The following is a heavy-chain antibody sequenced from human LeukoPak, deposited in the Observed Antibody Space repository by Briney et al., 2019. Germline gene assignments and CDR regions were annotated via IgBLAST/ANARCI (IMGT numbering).Heavy chain of an antibody. CDR1: GGTFSSYA. J-gene: IGHJ3*02. CDR2: IIPIFGTA. D-gene: IGHD2-2*01. CDR3: ARIQGAPAAIDDAFDI. Sequence: SVRVSCKASGGTFSSYAISWVRQAPGQGLEWMGGIIPIFGTASYAQRFQGRVTITADESTSTAYMELSSLRSEDTAVYFCARIQGAPAAIDDAFDIWGQGTMVTVSS. V-gene: IGHV1-69*13.